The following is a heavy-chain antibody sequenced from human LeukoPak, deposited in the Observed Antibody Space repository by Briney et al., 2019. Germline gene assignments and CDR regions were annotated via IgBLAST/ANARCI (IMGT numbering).Heavy chain of an antibody. D-gene: IGHD6-19*01. CDR2: INHSGGT. J-gene: IGHJ4*02. CDR1: GGSFSGYY. Sequence: SETLSLTCAVYGGSFSGYYWSWIRQSPGRGLEWIGAINHSGGTKYNPSLKSRVTISIDTSKNYFSLKLTSVTAADTAVYYCARENSSGWYYFDYWGQGTLVTVSS. V-gene: IGHV4-34*01. CDR3: ARENSSGWYYFDY.